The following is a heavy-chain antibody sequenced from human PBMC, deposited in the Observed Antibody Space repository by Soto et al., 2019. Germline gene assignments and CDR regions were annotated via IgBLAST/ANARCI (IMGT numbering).Heavy chain of an antibody. J-gene: IGHJ4*02. V-gene: IGHV3-48*01. CDR2: VNTAGTT. CDR1: GFIFTSYN. D-gene: IGHD3-10*01. CDR3: VRDWSFGFDY. Sequence: EVQLVESGGGLVQPGGSLRLSCAASGFIFTSYNMNWARQPPGKGLEWISWVNTAGTTRYADSVEGRFTISRDNADNSLYLQLNSLRVEDTAVYYCVRDWSFGFDYWGQGILVTSPQ.